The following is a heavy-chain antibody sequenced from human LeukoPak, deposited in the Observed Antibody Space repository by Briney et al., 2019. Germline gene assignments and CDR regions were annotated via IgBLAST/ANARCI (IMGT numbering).Heavy chain of an antibody. Sequence: GGSLRLSCAASGFTFSSYWMTWVRQAPGKGLEWVANIKQDGSEKYYVDSVKGRFTISRDNSKNTLYLQMNSLRAEDTAAYYCARAELLSLDYWGQGTLVTVSS. CDR2: IKQDGSEK. CDR3: ARAELLSLDY. CDR1: GFTFSSYW. D-gene: IGHD2-21*02. J-gene: IGHJ4*02. V-gene: IGHV3-7*01.